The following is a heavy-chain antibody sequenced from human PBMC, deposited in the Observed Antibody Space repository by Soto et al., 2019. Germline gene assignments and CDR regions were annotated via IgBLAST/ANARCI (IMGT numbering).Heavy chain of an antibody. CDR2: IIPMLGMS. V-gene: IGHV1-69*02. CDR3: ATNYGSGSAHFDN. J-gene: IGHJ4*02. CDR1: GDTFNFYT. Sequence: QVQLVQSGAEVKKPGSSVKVSCTASGDTFNFYTISWVRQAPGQGLEWMGRIIPMLGMSNYAQNFQGRVTMIPDXXTSTAYMELSSLRSEATALYYCATNYGSGSAHFDNWGQGTLVTVSS. D-gene: IGHD3-10*01.